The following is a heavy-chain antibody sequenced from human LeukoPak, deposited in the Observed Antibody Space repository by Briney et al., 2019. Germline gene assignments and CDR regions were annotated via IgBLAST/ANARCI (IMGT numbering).Heavy chain of an antibody. V-gene: IGHV2-5*02. J-gene: IGHJ4*02. Sequence: SGPTLVNPTQTLTLTCTFSGFSLSTSGVGVGWIRQPPGKALEWLALIYRDDDKRYSPSLKSRLTITKDTSKNQVVLTMTNMDPVDTATYYCAQTLAYCGGDCYWDYWGQGTLVTVSS. CDR3: AQTLAYCGGDCYWDY. D-gene: IGHD2-21*02. CDR2: IYRDDDK. CDR1: GFSLSTSGVG.